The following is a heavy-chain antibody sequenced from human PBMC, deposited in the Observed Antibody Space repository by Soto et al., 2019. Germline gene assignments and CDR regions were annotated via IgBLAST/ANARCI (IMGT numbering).Heavy chain of an antibody. Sequence: SETLSLTCTVSGGSISSYYGSWIRQPPGKGLEWIGYIYYSGSTNYNPSLKSRVTISVDTSKNQFSLKLSSVTAADTAVYYCARRYGYSFDYWGQGTLVTVSS. D-gene: IGHD1-1*01. V-gene: IGHV4-59*08. CDR3: ARRYGYSFDY. CDR1: GGSISSYY. J-gene: IGHJ4*02. CDR2: IYYSGST.